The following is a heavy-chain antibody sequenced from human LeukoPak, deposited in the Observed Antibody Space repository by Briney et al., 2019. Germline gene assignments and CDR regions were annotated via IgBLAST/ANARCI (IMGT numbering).Heavy chain of an antibody. V-gene: IGHV3-7*03. J-gene: IGHJ3*02. D-gene: IGHD3-10*01. Sequence: PGGSLRLSCAASGFTFSANWISWVRRAPGKGLEWVANIKPDGRQKYYVDSVNGRVTISRDNAKNSLYLQMNSLRAEDTAVYYCAKERGTAGECAFDIWGQGTLVTVS. CDR2: IKPDGRQK. CDR1: GFTFSANW. CDR3: AKERGTAGECAFDI.